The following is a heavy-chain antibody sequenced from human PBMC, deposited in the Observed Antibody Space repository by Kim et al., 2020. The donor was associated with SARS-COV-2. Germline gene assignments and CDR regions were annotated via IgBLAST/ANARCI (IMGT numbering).Heavy chain of an antibody. CDR1: GFTFSSYS. J-gene: IGHJ6*02. V-gene: IGHV3-21*01. CDR3: ARDRSLRSGMDV. Sequence: GGSLRLSCAASGFTFSSYSMNWVRQAPGKGLEWVSSISSSSSYIYYADSVKGRFTISRDNAKNSLYLQMNSLRAEDTAVYYCARDRSLRSGMDVWGQGTTVTVSS. CDR2: ISSSSSYI. D-gene: IGHD4-17*01.